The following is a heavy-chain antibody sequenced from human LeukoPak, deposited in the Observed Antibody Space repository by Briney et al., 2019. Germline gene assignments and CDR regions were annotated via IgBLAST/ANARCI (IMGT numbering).Heavy chain of an antibody. CDR2: IYYSGST. V-gene: IGHV4-59*08. CDR3: ARVEVGAAGYYYGMDV. D-gene: IGHD1-26*01. CDR1: GGSISSXY. Sequence: ETLSLTCTVSGGSISSXYWSWIRQPPGXGLEXVGYIYYSGSTNYNPSLKSRVTISVDTSKNQFSLKLNSVTAADTAVYYCARVEVGAAGYYYGMDVWGQGTTVTVSS. J-gene: IGHJ6*02.